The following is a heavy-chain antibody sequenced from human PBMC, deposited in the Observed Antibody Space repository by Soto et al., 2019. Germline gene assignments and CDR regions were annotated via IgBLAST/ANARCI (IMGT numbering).Heavy chain of an antibody. CDR1: GFTFSTYW. D-gene: IGHD3-16*01. V-gene: IGHV3-7*01. CDR3: VCGGNFFIY. CDR2: MDQDGSER. J-gene: IGHJ4*02. Sequence: EVQLVESGGGLVQPGGSLRLSCAASGFTFSTYWMTWVRQPPGKGLEWVANMDQDGSERYYVDSVRGRFNVSRDNAKNSLYLQMNSLRAEDTAVYYCVCGGNFFIYWGQGTLVTVSP.